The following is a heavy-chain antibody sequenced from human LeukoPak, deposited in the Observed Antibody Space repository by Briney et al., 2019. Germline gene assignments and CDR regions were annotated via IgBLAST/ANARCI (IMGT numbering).Heavy chain of an antibody. J-gene: IGHJ3*02. CDR3: ARHTRPGCSGYENAFDI. Sequence: KPSETLSLTCTVSGGSIRSRNYYWDWIRQPPGKGLEWIGNFYDSGSTYYNPSLKSRFTISGDTSKNQFSLKLTSVTAADTAVYYCARHTRPGCSGYENAFDIWGQGTMVTVSS. CDR2: FYDSGST. D-gene: IGHD5-12*01. CDR1: GGSIRSRNYY. V-gene: IGHV4-39*01.